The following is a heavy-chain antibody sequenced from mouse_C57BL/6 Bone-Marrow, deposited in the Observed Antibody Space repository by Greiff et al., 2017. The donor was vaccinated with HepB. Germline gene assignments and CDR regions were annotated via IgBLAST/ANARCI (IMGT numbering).Heavy chain of an antibody. J-gene: IGHJ1*03. CDR1: GYTFTSYG. Sequence: QVHVKQSGAELARPGASVKLSCKASGYTFTSYGISWVKQRTGQGLEWIGEIYPRSGNTYYNEKFKGKATLTADKSSSTAYMELRSLTSEDSAVYFCARERDGYYGYFDVWGTGTTVTVSS. V-gene: IGHV1-81*01. CDR3: ARERDGYYGYFDV. D-gene: IGHD2-3*01. CDR2: IYPRSGNT.